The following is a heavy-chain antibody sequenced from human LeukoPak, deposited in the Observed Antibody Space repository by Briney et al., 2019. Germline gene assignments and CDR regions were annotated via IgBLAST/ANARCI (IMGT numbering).Heavy chain of an antibody. CDR1: GFTFSSYG. CDR3: AKTMIVVVVDAFDI. V-gene: IGHV3-30*02. J-gene: IGHJ3*02. Sequence: GGSLRLSCAASGFTFSSYGMHWVRQAPGKGLEWVAFIRYDGSNKYYADSVKGRFTISRDNSKNTLYLQMNSLRAEDTAVYYCAKTMIVVVVDAFDIWGQGTMVTVSS. CDR2: IRYDGSNK. D-gene: IGHD3-22*01.